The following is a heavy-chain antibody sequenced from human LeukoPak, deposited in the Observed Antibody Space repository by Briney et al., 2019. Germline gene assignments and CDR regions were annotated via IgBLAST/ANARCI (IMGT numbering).Heavy chain of an antibody. Sequence: PSETLSLTCAVYGGXFSGYYCSWIRQPPGKGLKWVGEINHSGSTNYNPSLKSRVTISVDTSKNQFSLKLSSGTAADTAVYDCARGSSSWHQPIDYWRQGNLVTVSS. CDR3: ARGSSSWHQPIDY. D-gene: IGHD6-13*01. CDR2: INHSGST. J-gene: IGHJ4*02. CDR1: GGXFSGYY. V-gene: IGHV4-34*01.